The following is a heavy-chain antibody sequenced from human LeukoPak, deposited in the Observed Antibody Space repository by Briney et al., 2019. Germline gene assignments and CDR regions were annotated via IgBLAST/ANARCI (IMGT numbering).Heavy chain of an antibody. D-gene: IGHD3-22*01. Sequence: GGSLRLSWAASGFTFSNYAMHWVRQAPGKGLEWVAVISSDGTNKFYADSVKGRFTIARDHSKNALYLQMNSLRAEDTAVYYCAKGGYYERPWYFDYWGQGTLVTVSS. J-gene: IGHJ4*02. CDR3: AKGGYYERPWYFDY. V-gene: IGHV3-30*18. CDR2: ISSDGTNK. CDR1: GFTFSNYA.